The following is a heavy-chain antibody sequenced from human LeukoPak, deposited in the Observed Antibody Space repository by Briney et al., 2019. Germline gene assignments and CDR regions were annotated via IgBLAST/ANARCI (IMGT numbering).Heavy chain of an antibody. V-gene: IGHV1-58*02. CDR3: AADGVVAHHNWFDP. Sequence: GTSVKVSCKASGFTFTSSAMQWVRQARGQRLEWIGWIVVGSGNTNYAQKFRERVTITRDMSTSTAYMELSSLRSEDTAVYYCAADGVVAHHNWFDPWGQGTLVTVSS. CDR1: GFTFTSSA. CDR2: IVVGSGNT. J-gene: IGHJ5*02. D-gene: IGHD2-15*01.